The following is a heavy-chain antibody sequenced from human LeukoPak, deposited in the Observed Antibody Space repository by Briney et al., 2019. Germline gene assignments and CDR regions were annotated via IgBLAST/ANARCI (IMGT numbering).Heavy chain of an antibody. CDR2: ISYDGSNK. J-gene: IGHJ4*02. Sequence: GGSLRLSCAASGFTFSSYGMHWVRQAPGKGLEWVAVISYDGSNKYYADSVKGRFTISRDNSKNTLYLQMNSLRAEDTAVYYCARNGDYVLSVDPDHWGQGTLVTVSS. CDR3: ARNGDYVLSVDPDH. D-gene: IGHD4-17*01. CDR1: GFTFSSYG. V-gene: IGHV3-30*19.